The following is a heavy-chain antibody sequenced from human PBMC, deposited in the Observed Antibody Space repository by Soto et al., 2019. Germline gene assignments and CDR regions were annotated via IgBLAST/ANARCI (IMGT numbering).Heavy chain of an antibody. CDR2: ISGSGGST. Sequence: EVQLLESGGGLVQPGGSLRLYCAASGFTFSSYAMSWVRQAPGKGLKWVSAISGSGGSTFYADSVKGRFTISRDNSKNTLYLQMNSLRAEDTAVYYCAKDPHYYGSGNYYTNWLDPWGQGTLVTVSS. D-gene: IGHD3-10*01. CDR1: GFTFSSYA. V-gene: IGHV3-23*01. CDR3: AKDPHYYGSGNYYTNWLDP. J-gene: IGHJ5*02.